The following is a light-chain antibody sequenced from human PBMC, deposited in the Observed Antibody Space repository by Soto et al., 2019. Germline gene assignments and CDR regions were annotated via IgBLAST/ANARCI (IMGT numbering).Light chain of an antibody. V-gene: IGLV1-44*01. CDR3: APWDDRLNGWV. CDR2: ANN. Sequence: QSVETQPPSASGTPGQRVTISCSGSSSNIGSNTVNWYQQVPGTAPKLLIYANNKRPSGVSDRFSGSKSGTSASLAISGLQSEDEADYYCAPWDDRLNGWVFGGGTKLTVL. J-gene: IGLJ3*02. CDR1: SSNIGSNT.